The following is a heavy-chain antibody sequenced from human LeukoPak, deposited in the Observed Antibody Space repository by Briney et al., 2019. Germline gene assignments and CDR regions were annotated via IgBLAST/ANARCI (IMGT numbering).Heavy chain of an antibody. J-gene: IGHJ4*02. CDR3: ARGLSDPIFGVVTLYYFDY. D-gene: IGHD3-3*01. V-gene: IGHV3-21*01. Sequence: PGGSLRLSCTASGFTFSLYSMNWVRRAPGKGLEWVSSISSSSSYIYYADSVKGRFTISRDNAKNSLYLQMNSLRAEDTAVYYCARGLSDPIFGVVTLYYFDYWGQGTLVTVSS. CDR2: ISSSSSYI. CDR1: GFTFSLYS.